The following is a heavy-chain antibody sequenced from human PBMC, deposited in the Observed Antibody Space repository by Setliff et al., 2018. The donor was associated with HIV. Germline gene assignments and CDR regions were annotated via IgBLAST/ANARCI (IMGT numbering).Heavy chain of an antibody. CDR3: ARDSPYYFDSSGYYNEYLHH. V-gene: IGHV1-18*01. CDR2: ISAYNGNT. J-gene: IGHJ1*01. D-gene: IGHD3-22*01. CDR1: GYTFTSFG. Sequence: ASVKVSCKASGYTFTSFGISWVRQAPGQGLEWMGWISAYNGNTNYAQKPQGRVTMTTDTSTNTAYMELRSLRSDDTAVYYCARDSPYYFDSSGYYNEYLHHWGQGTLVTVSS.